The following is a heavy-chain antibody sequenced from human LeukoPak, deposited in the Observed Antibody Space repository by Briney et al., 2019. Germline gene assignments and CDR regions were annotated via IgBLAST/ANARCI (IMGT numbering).Heavy chain of an antibody. CDR2: IWYDGSNK. J-gene: IGHJ3*02. D-gene: IGHD6-19*01. V-gene: IGHV3-33*01. Sequence: GGSLRLSCTASGFTFCSYGMHWVRQAPGKGLEWVAVIWYDGSNKYYADSVKGRFTISRDNSKNTLYLQMNSLRAEDTAVYYCARAYRSGYSSGWYGEDAFDIWGQGTMVTVSS. CDR1: GFTFCSYG. CDR3: ARAYRSGYSSGWYGEDAFDI.